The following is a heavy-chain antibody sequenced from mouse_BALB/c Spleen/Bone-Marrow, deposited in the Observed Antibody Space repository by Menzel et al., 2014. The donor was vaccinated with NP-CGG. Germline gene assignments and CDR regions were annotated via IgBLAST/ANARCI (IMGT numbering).Heavy chain of an antibody. CDR3: TWFAY. Sequence: EVKVEESGGGLVQPGGSMKLSCVASGFTFSNYWMNWVRQSPEKGLEWVAEIRLKSNNYATHYAESVKERFTISRDDSKSSVYLQMNNLRAEDTGIYYCTWFAYWGQGTLVTVSA. CDR1: GFTFSNYW. V-gene: IGHV6-6*02. J-gene: IGHJ3*01. CDR2: IRLKSNNYAT.